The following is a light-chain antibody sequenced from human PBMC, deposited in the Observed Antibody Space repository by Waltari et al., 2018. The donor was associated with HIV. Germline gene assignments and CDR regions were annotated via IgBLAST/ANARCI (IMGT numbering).Light chain of an antibody. CDR1: QSVSSN. V-gene: IGKV3-15*01. J-gene: IGKJ2*01. CDR2: GAS. Sequence: EIVMTQSPVTLSVSPGERATLSCRASQSVSSNLAWYQQKPGQAPRLLIYGASARATGIPARLSGSGSGTEFTLTISSLQSEDFAVYYCQQYSHWPLMYNFGQGTKLEIK. CDR3: QQYSHWPLMYN.